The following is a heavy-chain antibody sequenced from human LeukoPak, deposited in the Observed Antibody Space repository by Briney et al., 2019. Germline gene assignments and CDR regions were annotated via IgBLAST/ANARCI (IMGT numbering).Heavy chain of an antibody. Sequence: GGSLRLSCAASGFTVSSNYMSWVRQAPGKGLEWVSVIYSGGSTYYADSVKGRFTISRDNSKNTLYLQMNSLRAEDTAVYYCAKAQGYYYDSSGYFAPYYFDYWGQGTLVTVSS. CDR2: IYSGGST. D-gene: IGHD3-22*01. CDR3: AKAQGYYYDSSGYFAPYYFDY. V-gene: IGHV3-66*01. CDR1: GFTVSSNY. J-gene: IGHJ4*02.